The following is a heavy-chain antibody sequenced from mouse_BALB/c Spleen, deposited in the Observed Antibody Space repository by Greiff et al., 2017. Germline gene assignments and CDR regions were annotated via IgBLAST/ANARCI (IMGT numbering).Heavy chain of an antibody. V-gene: IGHV1S22*01. CDR1: GYTFTSYW. Sequence: LQQPGSELVRPGASVKLSCKASGYTFTSYWMHWVKQRHGQGLEWIGNIYPGSGSTNYDEKFKSKGTLTVDTSSSTAYMHLSSLTSEDSAVYYCTRSTMITTGYAMDYWGQGTSVTVS. CDR2: IYPGSGST. CDR3: TRSTMITTGYAMDY. D-gene: IGHD2-4*01. J-gene: IGHJ4*01.